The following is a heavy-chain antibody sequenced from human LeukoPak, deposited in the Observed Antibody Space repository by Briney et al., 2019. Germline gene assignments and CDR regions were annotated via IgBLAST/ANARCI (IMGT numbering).Heavy chain of an antibody. J-gene: IGHJ4*02. D-gene: IGHD4-17*01. CDR1: GFTFSTYW. CDR2: INSDGSGT. Sequence: GGSLRLSRAASGFTFSTYWMHWVRQAPGKGLVWVSRINSDGSGTTYADSVEGRFTISRDNAKNTLYLQMNSLRAEDTAVYYCARDHYGDYVFDYWGQGTLVTVSS. V-gene: IGHV3-74*01. CDR3: ARDHYGDYVFDY.